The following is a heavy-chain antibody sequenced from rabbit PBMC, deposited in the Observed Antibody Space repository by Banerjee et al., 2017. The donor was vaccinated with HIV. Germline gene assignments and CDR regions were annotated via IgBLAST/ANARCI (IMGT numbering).Heavy chain of an antibody. CDR1: GFSFSSSYY. CDR2: IYTDNNNT. D-gene: IGHD1-1*01. J-gene: IGHJ4*01. V-gene: IGHV1S45*01. Sequence: QEQLKETGGGLVQPEGSLTLTCTASGFSFSSSYYMCWVRQAPGKGLEWIACIYTDNNNTYYATWAKGRFTISKTSSTTVTLQMTSLTAADTATYFCARTSYSDYGYNLWGPGTLVTVS. CDR3: ARTSYSDYGYNL.